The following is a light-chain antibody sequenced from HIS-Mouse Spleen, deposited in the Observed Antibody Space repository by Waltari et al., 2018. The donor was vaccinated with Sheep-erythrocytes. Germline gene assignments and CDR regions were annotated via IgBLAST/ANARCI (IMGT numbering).Light chain of an antibody. J-gene: IGLJ3*02. V-gene: IGLV2-23*01. CDR3: CSYAGSSTPWV. CDR1: SSAVGSYNH. Sequence: QSALTQPASVSGSPGQSITISCPGPSSAVGSYNHVPWYQQHPGNAPQLMIYEGSKRPSGVSNRFSGSKSGNTASLTISGLQAEDEADYYCCSYAGSSTPWVFGGGTKLTVL. CDR2: EGS.